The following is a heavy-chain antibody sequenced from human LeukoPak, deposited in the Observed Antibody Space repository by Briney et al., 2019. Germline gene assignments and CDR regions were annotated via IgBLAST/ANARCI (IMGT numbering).Heavy chain of an antibody. D-gene: IGHD3-3*01. J-gene: IGHJ4*02. Sequence: PSETLPLTCAVSGVSITSDTYYWSWIRQPPGKGLEWIGYILHSGSTYHNPSLKSRVTILVDTSKNQFSLKLSSVTAADTAVYFCARTRDFWSAYFDYWGQGILVTVSS. CDR1: GVSITSDTYY. CDR2: ILHSGST. CDR3: ARTRDFWSAYFDY. V-gene: IGHV4-30-2*01.